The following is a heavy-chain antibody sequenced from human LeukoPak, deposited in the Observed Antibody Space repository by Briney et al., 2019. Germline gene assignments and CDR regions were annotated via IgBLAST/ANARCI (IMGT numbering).Heavy chain of an antibody. CDR1: GYTFTGYY. CDR2: INPNSGGT. V-gene: IGHV1-2*02. CDR3: ARDGVAAAGTNPLHNWFDP. Sequence: GASVKVSCKASGYTFTGYYMHGVRQAPGQGLEWMGWINPNSGGTNYAQKFQGRVTMTRDTSISTAYMELSRLRSDDTAVYYCARDGVAAAGTNPLHNWFDPWGQGTLVTVSS. D-gene: IGHD6-13*01. J-gene: IGHJ5*02.